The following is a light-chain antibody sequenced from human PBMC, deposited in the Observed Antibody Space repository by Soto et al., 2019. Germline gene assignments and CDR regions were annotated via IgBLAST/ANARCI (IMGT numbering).Light chain of an antibody. CDR1: QSVSGF. CDR2: DTS. CDR3: QQRGRWPPT. J-gene: IGKJ5*01. V-gene: IGKV3-11*01. Sequence: EVVLTQSPATLSLSPGERATLSCSADQSVSGFLGWYQQKLGRAPRLLIHDTSNRATGVPARFSVIVSGTAGTINLSSLETEDGSVDEGQQRGRWPPTFGQGTRLEIK.